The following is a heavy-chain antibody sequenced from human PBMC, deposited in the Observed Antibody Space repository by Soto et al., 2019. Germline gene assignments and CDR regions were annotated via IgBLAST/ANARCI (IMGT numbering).Heavy chain of an antibody. Sequence: ETLSLTCAVYGGSFSGYYWSWVRQAPGKGLEGIGEITRYGTINYNPSRNVRVTMPLYASKNQFSLRLNLVCDADAALYYCAEFFAGATGNWHLDLWGPGPRVTASS. CDR2: ITRYGTI. J-gene: IGHJ2*01. CDR3: AEFFAGATGNWHLDL. V-gene: IGHV4-34*01. D-gene: IGHD1-1*01. CDR1: GGSFSGYY.